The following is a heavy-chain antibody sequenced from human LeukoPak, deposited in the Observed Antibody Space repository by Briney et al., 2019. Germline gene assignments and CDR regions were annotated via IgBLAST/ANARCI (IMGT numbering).Heavy chain of an antibody. J-gene: IGHJ4*02. D-gene: IGHD6-19*01. CDR3: ARETRGYGSGSYDGLDY. Sequence: PSETLSLTCTVSGGSISTYYWSWIRQPPGMGLEWIGYIYYGGSTNYNPSLKSRVTISLDTSNNQFSLNLSAATAADTAIYYCARETRGYGSGSYDGLDYWGQGTLVTVSS. CDR2: IYYGGST. V-gene: IGHV4-59*01. CDR1: GGSISTYY.